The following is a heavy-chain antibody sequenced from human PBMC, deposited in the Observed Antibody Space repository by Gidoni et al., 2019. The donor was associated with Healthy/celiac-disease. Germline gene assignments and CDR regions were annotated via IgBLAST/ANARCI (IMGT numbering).Heavy chain of an antibody. J-gene: IGHJ2*01. Sequence: EVQLVESGGGLVQPGGSLSLSCAASGLPFSSYWMPWFLQAPGKGLVWVSRCNRDGRSKSYGDSGKGRFTIARDNAKNTVYLQRNRRRAEETAGYYCGRSEADRGGLDYGDYPELKWDVDLWGRGTLVTVSS. CDR3: GRSEADRGGLDYGDYPELKWDVDL. V-gene: IGHV3-74*01. D-gene: IGHD4-17*01. CDR2: CNRDGRSK. CDR1: GLPFSSYW.